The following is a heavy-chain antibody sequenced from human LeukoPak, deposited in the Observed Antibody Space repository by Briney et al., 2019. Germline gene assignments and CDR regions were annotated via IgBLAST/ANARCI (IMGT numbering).Heavy chain of an antibody. CDR1: GGSFSGYY. CDR2: INHSGST. Sequence: KPSETLSLTCAVYGGSFSGYYWSWIRQPPGKGLEWIGEINHSGSTNYNPSLKSRVTISVDTSKNQFSLKLSSVTAADTAVYYCARASGDYWGQGTLVTVSS. V-gene: IGHV4-34*09. J-gene: IGHJ4*02. CDR3: ARASGDY.